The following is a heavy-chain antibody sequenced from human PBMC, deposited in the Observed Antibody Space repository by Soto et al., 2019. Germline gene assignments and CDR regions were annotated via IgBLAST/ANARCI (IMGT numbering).Heavy chain of an antibody. Sequence: QVQLLQSGAEVKKPGASVKVSCKVSGYTLNEVAMHWVRQAPGKGLEWLGGFDPDEAETIYAQHFQGRVTMTEDTSTDTVYMELSSLRSEDTALYFCTTYHGDYNFDHWGQGTLVTVSS. CDR3: TTYHGDYNFDH. CDR2: FDPDEAET. V-gene: IGHV1-24*01. CDR1: GYTLNEVA. D-gene: IGHD4-17*01. J-gene: IGHJ5*02.